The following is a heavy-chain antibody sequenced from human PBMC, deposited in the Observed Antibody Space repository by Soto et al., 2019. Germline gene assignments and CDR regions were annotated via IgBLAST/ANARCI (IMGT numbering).Heavy chain of an antibody. CDR1: GFSLSTSGVG. V-gene: IGHV2-5*02. D-gene: IGHD6-13*01. CDR3: ARSLYSTAWYHNATFDF. CDR2: IYWADDA. Sequence: QITLKESGPSLIKPTQTLTLTCTFSGFSLSTSGVGVGWIRQPPGKALEWLAVIYWADDARYSPSLNSRLTVTKDTSKNKVLLTMTNMDPVDTATYYCARSLYSTAWYHNATFDFWCQGTLVSGSS. J-gene: IGHJ4*02.